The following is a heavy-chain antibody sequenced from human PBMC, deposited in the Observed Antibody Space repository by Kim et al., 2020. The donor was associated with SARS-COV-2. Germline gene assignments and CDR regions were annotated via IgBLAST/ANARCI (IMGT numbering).Heavy chain of an antibody. Sequence: SVKVSCKASGGTFSSYAISWVRQAPGQGLEWMGGIIPIFGTANYAQKFQGRVTITADESTSTAYMELSSLRSEDTAVYYCARGSSGWYGGGYFDYWGQGTLVTVSS. CDR2: IIPIFGTA. J-gene: IGHJ4*02. V-gene: IGHV1-69*13. D-gene: IGHD6-19*01. CDR1: GGTFSSYA. CDR3: ARGSSGWYGGGYFDY.